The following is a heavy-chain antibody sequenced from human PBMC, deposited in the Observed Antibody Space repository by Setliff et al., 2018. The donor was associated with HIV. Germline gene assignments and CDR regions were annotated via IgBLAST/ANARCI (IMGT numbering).Heavy chain of an antibody. CDR1: VGSFSNYF. Sequence: SETLSLTCAVYVGSFSNYFWTWIRQTPGKGLEWIGEINQSETTNYNPSFKSRVTISLDTSKNQFSLKLTSVTAADTGVYYCARVGRRDGWGRKAVAGWIWFDPWSQGTLVTVSS. CDR3: ARVGRRDGWGRKAVAGWIWFDP. D-gene: IGHD6-19*01. J-gene: IGHJ5*02. V-gene: IGHV4-34*01. CDR2: INQSETT.